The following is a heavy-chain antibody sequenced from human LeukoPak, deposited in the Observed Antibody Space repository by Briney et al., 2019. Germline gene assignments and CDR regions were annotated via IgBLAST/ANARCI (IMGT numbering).Heavy chain of an antibody. CDR2: IYSNEAT. CDR3: ARRNDFDI. J-gene: IGHJ3*02. V-gene: IGHV4-4*08. CDR1: GGSFSGYH. Sequence: SETLSLTCAVYGGSFSGYHWSWIRQPPGKGLEWIGYIYSNEATQYKPSLKSRVTISADTSKNQFSLKLTSVSAADTAIYYCARRNDFDIWGQGTMVTVSS.